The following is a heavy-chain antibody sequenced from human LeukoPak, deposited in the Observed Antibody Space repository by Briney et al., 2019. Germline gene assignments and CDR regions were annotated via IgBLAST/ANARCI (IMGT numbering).Heavy chain of an antibody. CDR3: ARDSGWWRFDF. CDR1: GFTFSSYS. J-gene: IGHJ4*02. Sequence: GGSLRLSCAASGFTFSSYSMNWVRQAPGKGLEWVASIKEDGSEKHYVDSVKGRFTISRDNGKNSLYLQMNSLRAEDTAVYYCARDSGWWRFDFWGQGTLVTVSS. D-gene: IGHD6-13*01. CDR2: IKEDGSEK. V-gene: IGHV3-7*03.